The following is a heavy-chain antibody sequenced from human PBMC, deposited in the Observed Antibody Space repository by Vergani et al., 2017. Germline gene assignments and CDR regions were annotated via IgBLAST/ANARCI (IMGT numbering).Heavy chain of an antibody. CDR1: GGTFSSYT. J-gene: IGHJ3*02. CDR3: ASPGGYYGDAFDI. V-gene: IGHV1-69*02. Sequence: QVQLVQSGAEVKKPGSSVKVSCKASGGTFSSYTISWVRQAPGQGLEWMGRIIPILGIANYAQKFQGRVTITADKSTSTAYMELSSLRSEDTAVYCCASPGGYYGDAFDIWGQGTMVTVSS. D-gene: IGHD3-3*01. CDR2: IIPILGIA.